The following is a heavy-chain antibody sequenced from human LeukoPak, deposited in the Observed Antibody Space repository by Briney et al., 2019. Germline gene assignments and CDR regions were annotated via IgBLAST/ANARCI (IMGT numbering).Heavy chain of an antibody. D-gene: IGHD3-10*01. CDR3: ARELYYGSGSYYFNYYYMDV. J-gene: IGHJ6*03. CDR1: GYTFTSYY. Sequence: AASVKVSCKASGYTFTSYYMHWVRQAPGQGLEWMGLINPTGGSTGYAQKFQGRVTMTRDMSTSTDYMELSSLRSEDTAVYYCARELYYGSGSYYFNYYYMDVWGKGTTVTISS. V-gene: IGHV1-46*01. CDR2: INPTGGST.